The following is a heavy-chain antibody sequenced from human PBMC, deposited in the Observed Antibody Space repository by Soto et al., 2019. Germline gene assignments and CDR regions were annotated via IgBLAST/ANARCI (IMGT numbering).Heavy chain of an antibody. CDR3: ARDVWETTSMYYGLEV. J-gene: IGHJ6*02. D-gene: IGHD1-26*01. V-gene: IGHV3-23*01. CDR1: GFTFSSYA. CDR2: ITGSGAIT. Sequence: GGSLRLSCAASGFTFSSYAMSWVRLAPGKGLEWVSGITGSGAITYYTDSVKGRFTISRDNSKNTLYLQMHSLRAEDTAVYYCARDVWETTSMYYGLEVWGLGTKVTVSS.